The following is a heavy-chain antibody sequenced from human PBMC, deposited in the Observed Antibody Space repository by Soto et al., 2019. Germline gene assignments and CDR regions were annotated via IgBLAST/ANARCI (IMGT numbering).Heavy chain of an antibody. CDR3: ARSSASSGYSHSYY. Sequence: GASVKVSCKASGGTFSSYTISWVRQAPGQGLEWMGRIIPILGIANYAQKFQGRVTITADKSTSTAYMELSSLRSEDTAVYYCARSSASSGYSHSYYWGQGTLVTVSS. CDR2: IIPILGIA. D-gene: IGHD3-22*01. J-gene: IGHJ4*02. V-gene: IGHV1-69*02. CDR1: GGTFSSYT.